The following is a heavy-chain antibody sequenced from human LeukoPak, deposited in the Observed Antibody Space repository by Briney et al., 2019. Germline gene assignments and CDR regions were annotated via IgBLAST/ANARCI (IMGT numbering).Heavy chain of an antibody. CDR1: GGSISSSSYY. V-gene: IGHV4-39*07. D-gene: IGHD6-13*01. CDR3: ARGSTYSSKWYSGYYYYMDV. CDR2: IYYSGST. J-gene: IGHJ6*03. Sequence: SETLSLTCTVSGGSISSSSYYWGWIRQPPGKGLEWIGSIYYSGSTYYNPSLKSRVTISVDTSKDQFSLKLSSVTAADTAVYYCARGSTYSSKWYSGYYYYMDVWGKGTTVTISS.